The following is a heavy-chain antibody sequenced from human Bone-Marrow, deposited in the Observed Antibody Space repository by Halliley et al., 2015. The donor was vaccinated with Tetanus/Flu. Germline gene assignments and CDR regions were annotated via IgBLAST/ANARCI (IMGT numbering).Heavy chain of an antibody. CDR2: IYYSENT. V-gene: IGHV4-59*01. CDR3: ASHSGWANFDY. Sequence: LRLSCTVSGGSISTYYLSWIRQPPGKGLEWIGYIYYSENTNYNPSLKRRATISVDTSKNQFSLGLTSVTAADTAVYYCASHSGWANFDYWGQGILVNVSS. CDR1: GGSISTYY. D-gene: IGHD6-19*01. J-gene: IGHJ4*02.